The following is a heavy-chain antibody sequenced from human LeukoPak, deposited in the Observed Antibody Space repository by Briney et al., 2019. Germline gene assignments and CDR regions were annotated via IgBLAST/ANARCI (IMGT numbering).Heavy chain of an antibody. D-gene: IGHD4/OR15-4a*01. CDR1: GFTVSGNY. CDR2: IYSGST. CDR3: ARRAGAYSHPYDY. Sequence: GGSLRLSCAASGFTVSGNYMSWVRQAPGKGLEWVSFIYSGSTHYSDSVKGRFTISRDNSKNTLYLQMNSLRAEDTAVYYCARRAGAYSHPYDYWGQGTLVTVSS. V-gene: IGHV3-53*01. J-gene: IGHJ4*02.